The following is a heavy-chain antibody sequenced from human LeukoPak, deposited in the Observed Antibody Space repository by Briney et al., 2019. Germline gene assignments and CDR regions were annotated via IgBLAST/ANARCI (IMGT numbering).Heavy chain of an antibody. V-gene: IGHV3-23*01. Sequence: PGGSLRLSCVASGFTFSNYAMTWVRQAPGKGLQWGSAIRGSSDATYYADSVKGRFTISRDKSKKTLYLQMNSLRAEDTAVYFCAKRGGSGSYYIDLWGQGTLVTVSS. CDR2: IRGSSDAT. CDR3: AKRGGSGSYYIDL. D-gene: IGHD3-10*01. CDR1: GFTFSNYA. J-gene: IGHJ4*02.